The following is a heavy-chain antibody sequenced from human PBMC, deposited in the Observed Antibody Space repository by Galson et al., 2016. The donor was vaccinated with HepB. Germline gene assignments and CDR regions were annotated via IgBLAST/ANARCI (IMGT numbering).Heavy chain of an antibody. Sequence: SLRLSCAASGFTFTKFAMSWVRQTPGTGLQWVSGIGGSGGATYYEDSVKGRFTISRDNLKNTVSLHMRDLRSEDTAIYYCAKNTGLYVDYFDYWGQGILVTVSS. CDR2: IGGSGGAT. D-gene: IGHD6-19*01. CDR1: GFTFTKFA. J-gene: IGHJ4*02. CDR3: AKNTGLYVDYFDY. V-gene: IGHV3-23*01.